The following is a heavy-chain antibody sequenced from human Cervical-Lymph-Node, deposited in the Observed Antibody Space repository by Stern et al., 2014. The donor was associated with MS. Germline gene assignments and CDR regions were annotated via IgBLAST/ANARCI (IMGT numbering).Heavy chain of an antibody. Sequence: EVQLVESGGGLVQPGRSLRLSCAASGFTFDDYAMHWVRQAPGKGLEWVSGISWNSGSIGYADSVKGRFTISRDNAKNSLYLQMNSLRAEDPALYYCEKDSSSWGYFDYWGRGTLVTVSS. V-gene: IGHV3-9*01. CDR2: ISWNSGSI. J-gene: IGHJ4*02. CDR3: EKDSSSWGYFDY. D-gene: IGHD6-13*01. CDR1: GFTFDDYA.